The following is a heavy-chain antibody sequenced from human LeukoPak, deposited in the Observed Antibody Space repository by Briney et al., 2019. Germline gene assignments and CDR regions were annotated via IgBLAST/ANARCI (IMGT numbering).Heavy chain of an antibody. V-gene: IGHV4-38-2*01. Sequence: PSETLSLTCAVSSYSFSRGYDWGWIRQPPGKGLKWIGTIYHTGNTYYNPSLKSRVTISVDPAKNQFSLNLTSVTAADTAVYYCANVNIVTTAYFDYWGQGALVTVSS. CDR3: ANVNIVTTAYFDY. CDR2: IYHTGNT. J-gene: IGHJ4*02. CDR1: SYSFSRGYD. D-gene: IGHD5-12*01.